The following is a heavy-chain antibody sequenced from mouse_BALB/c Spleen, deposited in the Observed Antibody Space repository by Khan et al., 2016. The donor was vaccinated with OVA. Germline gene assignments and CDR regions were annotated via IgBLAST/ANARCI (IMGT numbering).Heavy chain of an antibody. D-gene: IGHD1-2*01. J-gene: IGHJ4*01. CDR3: AHSLLLYAMDY. CDR1: GFNIKDTY. V-gene: IGHV14-3*02. CDR2: IDPATGKT. Sequence: VQLKESGAELVKPGASVKLSCTASGFNIKDTYIHWVKQRPEQGLEWIGRIDPATGKTNYDPKFQGKATITADTSSNTAYLHLSSLTSEDTVVYYCAHSLLLYAMDYWGQGTSVTVSS.